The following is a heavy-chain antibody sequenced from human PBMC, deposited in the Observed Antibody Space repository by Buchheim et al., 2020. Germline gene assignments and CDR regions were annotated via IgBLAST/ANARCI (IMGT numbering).Heavy chain of an antibody. V-gene: IGHV4-61*02. CDR3: AGRWERLQEGYYDYYYYGMDV. D-gene: IGHD1-26*01. Sequence: QVQLQESGPGLVKPSQTLSLTCTVSGGSISSGSYYWSWIRQPAGKGLEWIGRIYTSGSTNYNPSLKSRVTISVDTSKNQFSLKLSSVTAADTAVYYCAGRWERLQEGYYDYYYYGMDVWGQGTT. CDR1: GGSISSGSYY. CDR2: IYTSGST. J-gene: IGHJ6*02.